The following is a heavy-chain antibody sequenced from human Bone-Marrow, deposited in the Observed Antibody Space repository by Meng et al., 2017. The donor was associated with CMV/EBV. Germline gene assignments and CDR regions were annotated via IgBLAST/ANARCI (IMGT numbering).Heavy chain of an antibody. D-gene: IGHD6-19*01. CDR1: GFTFSSYW. CDR2: INSDGSST. Sequence: GGSLRPSCAASGFTFSSYWMHWVRQAPGKGLVWVSRINSDGSSTSYADSVKGRFTISRDNAKNTLYLQMNSLRAEDTAVYYCARDLSSGWTHYYYYGMDVWGQGTTVTVSS. CDR3: ARDLSSGWTHYYYYGMDV. J-gene: IGHJ6*02. V-gene: IGHV3-74*01.